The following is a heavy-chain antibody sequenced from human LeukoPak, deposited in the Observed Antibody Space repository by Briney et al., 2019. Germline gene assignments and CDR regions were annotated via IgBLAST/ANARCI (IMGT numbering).Heavy chain of an antibody. CDR3: ARGRWYDSSGSDAFDI. V-gene: IGHV3-30-3*01. CDR1: GFTFSYYA. J-gene: IGHJ3*02. D-gene: IGHD3-22*01. CDR2: ISNDGSNK. Sequence: GGSLRLSCAASGFTFSYYAMHWVRQAPGKGLEWVAVISNDGSNKYYADSVKGRFTISRDNSKNTLYLQMSSLRPEDTAVTAVYYCARGRWYDSSGSDAFDIWGQGTMVTVSS.